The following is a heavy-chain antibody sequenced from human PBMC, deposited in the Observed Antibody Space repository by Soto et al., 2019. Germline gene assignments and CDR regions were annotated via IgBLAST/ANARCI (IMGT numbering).Heavy chain of an antibody. CDR1: EFTFSSYA. J-gene: IGHJ4*02. V-gene: IGHV3-30*04. CDR2: ISYDGRNK. Sequence: GGSLRLSCADSEFTFSSYAMHWFRQARDKGLEWVAVISYDGRNKYYADSVKGRFTISRDNSKNTLYLQMNSLRAEDTAVYYCARGPSSLTRFDYWGQGTLVTVSS. CDR3: ARGPSSLTRFDY. D-gene: IGHD2-2*01.